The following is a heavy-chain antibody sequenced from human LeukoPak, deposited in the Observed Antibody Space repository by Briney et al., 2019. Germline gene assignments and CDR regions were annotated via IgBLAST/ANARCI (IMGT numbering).Heavy chain of an antibody. Sequence: APVKGSFKASGYPFTSYAMHWGRPAPGQRGGWMGWINAGNGNTKYSQKFQGRVTITRDTSASTAYMELSSLRSEDTAVYYCARDPRNYYGSGSYSGAFDIWGQGTMVTVSS. CDR3: ARDPRNYYGSGSYSGAFDI. D-gene: IGHD3-10*01. J-gene: IGHJ3*02. CDR2: INAGNGNT. V-gene: IGHV1-3*01. CDR1: GYPFTSYA.